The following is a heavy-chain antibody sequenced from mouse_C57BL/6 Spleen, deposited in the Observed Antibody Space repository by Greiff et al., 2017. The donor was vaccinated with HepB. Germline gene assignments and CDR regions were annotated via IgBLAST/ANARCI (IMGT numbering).Heavy chain of an antibody. Sequence: EVQLQQSGAELVRPGASVKLSCTASGFNIKDYYMHWVKQRPEQGLEWIGRIDPEDGDTEYAPKFQGKATMTADTSSNTAYLQLSSLTSEDTAVYYCTTCYYGNSDYAMDYWGQGTSVTVSS. CDR3: TTCYYGNSDYAMDY. CDR2: IDPEDGDT. J-gene: IGHJ4*01. CDR1: GFNIKDYY. D-gene: IGHD2-1*01. V-gene: IGHV14-1*01.